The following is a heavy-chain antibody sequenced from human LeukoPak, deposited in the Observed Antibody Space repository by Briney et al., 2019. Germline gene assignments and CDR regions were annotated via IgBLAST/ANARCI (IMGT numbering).Heavy chain of an antibody. V-gene: IGHV3-23*01. CDR1: GFTFDDYG. Sequence: GGSLRLSCAASGFTFDDYGMSWVRQAPGKGLEWVSAISGSGGSTYYADSVKGRFTISRDNSKNTLYLQMNSLRAEDTAVYYCAKGAYYYDDAFDIWGQGTMVTVSS. D-gene: IGHD3-22*01. J-gene: IGHJ3*02. CDR2: ISGSGGST. CDR3: AKGAYYYDDAFDI.